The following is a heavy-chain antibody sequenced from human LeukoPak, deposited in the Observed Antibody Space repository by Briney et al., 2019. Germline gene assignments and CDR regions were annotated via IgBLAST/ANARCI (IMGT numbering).Heavy chain of an antibody. CDR1: GGSISSSNW. J-gene: IGHJ4*02. V-gene: IGHV4-4*02. CDR3: AYVVRGCYGDYVGY. CDR2: IYHSGST. D-gene: IGHD2-15*01. Sequence: PSGTLSLTCAVSGGSISSSNWWSWVRPPPGKGLEWIGEIYHSGSTNYNPSLKSRVTISVDKSKNQFSLKLSSVTAADTAVYYCAYVVRGCYGDYVGYWGQGTLVTVSS.